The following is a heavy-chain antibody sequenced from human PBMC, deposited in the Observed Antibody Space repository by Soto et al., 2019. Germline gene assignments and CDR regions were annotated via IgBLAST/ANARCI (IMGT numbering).Heavy chain of an antibody. D-gene: IGHD6-13*01. V-gene: IGHV3-30-3*01. CDR3: ARDPARIAAGWFDP. CDR1: GFTFSSYA. Sequence: GGSLRLSCAASGFTFSSYAMHWVRQAPGKGLEWVAVISYDGSNKYYADSVKGRFTISRDNSKNTLYLQMNSLRAEDTAVYYCARDPARIAAGWFDPWGQGTLVTVSS. J-gene: IGHJ5*02. CDR2: ISYDGSNK.